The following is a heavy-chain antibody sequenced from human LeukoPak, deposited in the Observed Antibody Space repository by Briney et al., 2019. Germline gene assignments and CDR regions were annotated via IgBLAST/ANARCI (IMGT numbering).Heavy chain of an antibody. D-gene: IGHD3-3*01. J-gene: IGHJ6*03. CDR3: ARGVNYDFWSEEASGYYYYYMDV. Sequence: ASVTVSCKASGYTFTSSDINWVRQAAGQGLEWMGWMNPNSGNTGYAQKFQDRVTMTRDTSISTVYMELSSLRSEDTAVYYCARGVNYDFWSEEASGYYYYYMDVWGKGTTVTVSS. CDR2: MNPNSGNT. V-gene: IGHV1-8*02. CDR1: GYTFTSSD.